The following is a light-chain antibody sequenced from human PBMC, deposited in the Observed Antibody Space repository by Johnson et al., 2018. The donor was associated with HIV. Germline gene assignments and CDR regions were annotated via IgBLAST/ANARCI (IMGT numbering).Light chain of an antibody. Sequence: QSVLTQPPSVSAAPGQKVTISCSGSSSDMGHNAVSWYQELPGTAPKLLIYENNKRPSGIPDRFSGSKSGTSATLGITGLQTGDEADYYCGTWDSSLSSGRAFGTGTKVTVL. CDR3: GTWDSSLSSGRA. J-gene: IGLJ1*01. CDR1: SSDMGHNA. V-gene: IGLV1-51*02. CDR2: ENN.